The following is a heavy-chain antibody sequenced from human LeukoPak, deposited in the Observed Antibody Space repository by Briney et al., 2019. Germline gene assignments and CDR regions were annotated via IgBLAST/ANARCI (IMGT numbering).Heavy chain of an antibody. V-gene: IGHV3-66*01. CDR1: GFTVSSNY. D-gene: IGHD4-11*01. J-gene: IGHJ4*02. CDR3: ARNNYMSYFDY. CDR2: IHSGGST. Sequence: PGGSLRLSCAASGFTVSSNYMNWVRQAPGKGLEWVSVIHSGGSTYYADSVKGRFTISRDNSKNTLSLQMNSLRAEDTAVYYCARNNYMSYFDYWGQGTLVTVSS.